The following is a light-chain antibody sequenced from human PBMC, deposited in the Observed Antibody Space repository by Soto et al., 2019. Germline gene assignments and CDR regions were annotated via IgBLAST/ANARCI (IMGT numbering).Light chain of an antibody. Sequence: EIVLTQSPATLSLSPGERATLSCRASQSVGRHLAWYQQKPGQAPRLLIYDASNRATGVPDRFNGSGSGTDGTLSISSLEPEDFAVYYCQQRNNWPPATFGGGTKVEIK. J-gene: IGKJ4*01. V-gene: IGKV3-11*01. CDR3: QQRNNWPPAT. CDR2: DAS. CDR1: QSVGRH.